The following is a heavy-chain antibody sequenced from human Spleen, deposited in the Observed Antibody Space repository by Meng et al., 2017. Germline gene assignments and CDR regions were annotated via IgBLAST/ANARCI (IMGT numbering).Heavy chain of an antibody. V-gene: IGHV3-21*01. CDR1: GFTFSSYS. D-gene: IGHD1-26*01. Sequence: GGSLRLSCAASGFTFSSYSMNWVRQAPGKGLEWVSSISSSSSYIYYADSVKGRFTISRDNAKNTLYLQMNSLRGEDTAVYYCVRDSYQDNYYSGMDVWGQGTTVTVSS. CDR2: ISSSSSYI. J-gene: IGHJ6*02. CDR3: VRDSYQDNYYSGMDV.